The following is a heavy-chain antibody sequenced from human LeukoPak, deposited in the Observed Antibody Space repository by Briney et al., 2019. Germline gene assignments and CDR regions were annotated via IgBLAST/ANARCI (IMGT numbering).Heavy chain of an antibody. CDR3: AILAAAGFDY. CDR1: GYTFTGYY. CDR2: IIPILGIA. V-gene: IGHV1-69*02. Sequence: GASVKVSCKASGYTFTGYYMHWVRQAPGQGLEWMGRIIPILGIANYAQKFQGRVTITADKSTSTAYMELSSLRSEDTAVYYCAILAAAGFDYWGQGTLVTVSS. J-gene: IGHJ4*02. D-gene: IGHD6-13*01.